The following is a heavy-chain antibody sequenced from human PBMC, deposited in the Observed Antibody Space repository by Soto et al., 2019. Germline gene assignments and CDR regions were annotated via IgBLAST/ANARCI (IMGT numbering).Heavy chain of an antibody. Sequence: SATRSFTCAVYGGSFSGYYWSWIRQRPGKGLEGIGEINHSGSTNYNPSLKRRVTISVDTSKNQFSLKLSSVTAADTAVYYGDRGSYASVWGSYRYKWSHPWGQGTLGTV. V-gene: IGHV4-34*01. CDR1: GGSFSGYY. D-gene: IGHD3-16*02. J-gene: IGHJ5*02. CDR3: DRGSYASVWGSYRYKWSHP. CDR2: INHSGST.